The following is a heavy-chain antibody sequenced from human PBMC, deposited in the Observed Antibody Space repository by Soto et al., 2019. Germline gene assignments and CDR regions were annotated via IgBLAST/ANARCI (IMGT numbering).Heavy chain of an antibody. Sequence: GVCLRLSCSAAGFSFSRYAIHWVRQVPGKGLEWVAVIAKDGSHKYYLESVKGRFTISRDNSKSILSLQMNSLRDEDTAVYYCARSRSGAVAHSFDFWGQGTLVTVSS. CDR2: IAKDGSHK. V-gene: IGHV3-30*04. J-gene: IGHJ4*02. CDR1: GFSFSRYA. CDR3: ARSRSGAVAHSFDF. D-gene: IGHD3-10*01.